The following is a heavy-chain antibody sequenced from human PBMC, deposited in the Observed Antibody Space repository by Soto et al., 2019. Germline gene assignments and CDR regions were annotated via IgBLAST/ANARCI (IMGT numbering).Heavy chain of an antibody. CDR1: GYTFTGYY. CDR2: INPNSGGT. D-gene: IGHD3-10*01. CDR3: ARVLRGSVGDY. J-gene: IGHJ4*02. V-gene: IGHV1-2*02. Sequence: QVQLVQSGAEVKKPGASVKVSCKASGYTFTGYYMHWVRQAPGQGLEWMGWINPNSGGTNYAQKFQGRVTMTRDTAISTAYMGVSRLRSGDTGVYYWARVLRGSVGDYWGQGTLVTVSS.